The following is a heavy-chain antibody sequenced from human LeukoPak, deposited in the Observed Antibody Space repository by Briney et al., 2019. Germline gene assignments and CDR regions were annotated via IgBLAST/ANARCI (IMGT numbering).Heavy chain of an antibody. CDR2: IKPNSGGT. V-gene: IGHV1-2*02. D-gene: IGHD6-13*01. Sequence: ASVKVSCKASGYIFTGYYIHWVRQAPGQGLEWMGWIKPNSGGTNYAPKFQGRVTMTRDTSISTVYVDLSRLRSDDTAVYYCARDGAAAGTSDYWGQGTLVTVSS. CDR1: GYIFTGYY. CDR3: ARDGAAAGTSDY. J-gene: IGHJ4*02.